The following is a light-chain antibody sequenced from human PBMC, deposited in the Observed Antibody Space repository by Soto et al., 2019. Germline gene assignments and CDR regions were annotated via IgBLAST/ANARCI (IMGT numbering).Light chain of an antibody. CDR2: DAS. J-gene: IGKJ1*01. CDR3: QQNKDWPGT. CDR1: QSVSYY. Sequence: EIMMTQSPATLSVSPRERVTVCCRASQSVSYYLAWYQQKPGQAPRLLIYDASTRATGVPVRFSGSGSGTEFTLTISSLQSEDFGVYYCQQNKDWPGTFGQGTKVDIK. V-gene: IGKV3-15*01.